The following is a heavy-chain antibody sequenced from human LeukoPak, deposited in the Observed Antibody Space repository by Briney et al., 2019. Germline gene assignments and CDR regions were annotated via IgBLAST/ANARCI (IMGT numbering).Heavy chain of an antibody. CDR3: ARPSSTDYV. CDR2: LNPKSGDT. Sequence: ASVKVSCKASGYTFTDYYYIHWVRQAPGQGLEWMGWLNPKSGDTNYAQKFQGRVTVTRDTSISTAYMELSRLRSDDTAVYYCARPSSTDYVWGQGTQVTVSA. J-gene: IGHJ4*02. V-gene: IGHV1-2*02. CDR1: GYTFTDYY. D-gene: IGHD2-2*01.